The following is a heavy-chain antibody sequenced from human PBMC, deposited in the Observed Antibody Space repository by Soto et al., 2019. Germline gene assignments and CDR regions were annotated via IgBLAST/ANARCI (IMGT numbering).Heavy chain of an antibody. CDR3: ARGPATAPDAY. V-gene: IGHV1-46*01. Sequence: VASVKVSCKTSGYIFTSYYIHCVRQAPGQGLEWMGIINPSGGTTTYAQKFQGRVTMTRDTSTSTVYMELSSLRSEDTAVYYCARGPATAPDAYWGLGTLVTVSS. J-gene: IGHJ4*02. CDR2: INPSGGTT. D-gene: IGHD2-2*01. CDR1: GYIFTSYY.